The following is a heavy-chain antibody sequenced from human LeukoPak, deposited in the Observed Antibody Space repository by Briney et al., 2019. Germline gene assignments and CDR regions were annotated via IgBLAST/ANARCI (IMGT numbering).Heavy chain of an antibody. V-gene: IGHV4-59*01. J-gene: IGHJ4*02. CDR1: GGSISSNY. CDR3: ARSDSSGWPFYY. Sequence: PSETLSLTCTVSGGSISSNYWSWIRQPPGKGLEWIGCTYYSGSTNYNPSLKSRVTISVDTSKNHFSLRLSSVTAADTAVYYCARSDSSGWPFYYWGQGTLVAVSS. D-gene: IGHD6-19*01. CDR2: TYYSGST.